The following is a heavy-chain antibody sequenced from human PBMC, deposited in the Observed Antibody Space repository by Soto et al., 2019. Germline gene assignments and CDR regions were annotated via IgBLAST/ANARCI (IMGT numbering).Heavy chain of an antibody. D-gene: IGHD1-1*01. J-gene: IGHJ4*02. V-gene: IGHV3-15*07. Sequence: EVQLVESGGGLVKPGESLRLSCVASGFPFTTVWMNWVRQAPGNGPEWLGRVKTKAEVATTDYAAPAKGRFTILRDDSINTVYLQMTSLRIEDTALYYCTSRIRTTNDNWGQGTLVTVSS. CDR3: TSRIRTTNDN. CDR2: VKTKAEVATT. CDR1: GFPFTTVW.